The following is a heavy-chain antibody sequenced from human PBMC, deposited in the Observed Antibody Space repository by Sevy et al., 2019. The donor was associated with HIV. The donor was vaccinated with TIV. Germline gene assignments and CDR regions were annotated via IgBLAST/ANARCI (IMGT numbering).Heavy chain of an antibody. CDR2: ISSDGGGT. Sequence: GGSLRLSCSASGFTFRNYAMNWVRQAPGKGLKYVSAISSDGGGTYYADSVRGRFTISRDNFKNTLYLQMRSLRVEDTAVYYCVKDPDYDFWRGDYGMDVWGQGTTVTVSS. J-gene: IGHJ6*02. V-gene: IGHV3-64D*06. D-gene: IGHD3-3*01. CDR3: VKDPDYDFWRGDYGMDV. CDR1: GFTFRNYA.